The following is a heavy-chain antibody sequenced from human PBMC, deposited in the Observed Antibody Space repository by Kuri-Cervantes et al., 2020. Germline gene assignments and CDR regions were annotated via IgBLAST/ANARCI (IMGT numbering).Heavy chain of an antibody. J-gene: IGHJ4*02. D-gene: IGHD3-9*01. CDR3: ARGRLKRLVIPSYYFDY. Sequence: ASVKVSCKASGYTFTSYGISWVRQAPGQGLEWMGWISAYNGNTNYAQKLQGRVTMTTDTSTSTAYMELRSLRSDDTAVYYCARGRLKRLVIPSYYFDYWGQGTLVTVSS. V-gene: IGHV1-18*01. CDR1: GYTFTSYG. CDR2: ISAYNGNT.